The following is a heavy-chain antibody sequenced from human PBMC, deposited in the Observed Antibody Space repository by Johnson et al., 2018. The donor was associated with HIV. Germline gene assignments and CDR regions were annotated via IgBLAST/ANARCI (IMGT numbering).Heavy chain of an antibody. V-gene: IGHV3-30*18. CDR3: TKVWGFYYGQYHDAFDI. J-gene: IGHJ3*02. Sequence: QVQLVVSGGGVVQPGRSLRLSCAASGFTFSSYGMHWVRQAPGKGLEWVAVISYDGSNKYYSNSVKGRFTISRDNSKNTLYLQMNSLRPEDTAVYYCTKVWGFYYGQYHDAFDIWGQGTMVTVSS. D-gene: IGHD3-10*01. CDR2: ISYDGSNK. CDR1: GFTFSSYG.